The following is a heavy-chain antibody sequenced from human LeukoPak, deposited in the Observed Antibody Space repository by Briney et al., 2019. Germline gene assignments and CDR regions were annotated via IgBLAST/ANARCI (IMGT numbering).Heavy chain of an antibody. CDR1: GRSISIRSYY. J-gene: IGHJ4*02. CDR2: IYYSGST. Sequence: SETLSLTCTVSGRSISIRSYYWGWIRQPPGKGLEWIGSIYYSGSTYYNPSLKSRVTISVDTSKNQFSLKLSSVTAADTAVYYCARLDYYGSGSYSDYWGQGTLVTVSS. D-gene: IGHD3-10*01. V-gene: IGHV4-39*01. CDR3: ARLDYYGSGSYSDY.